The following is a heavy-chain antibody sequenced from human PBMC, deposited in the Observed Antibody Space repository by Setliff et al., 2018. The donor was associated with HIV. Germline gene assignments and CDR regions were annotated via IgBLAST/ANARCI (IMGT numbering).Heavy chain of an antibody. Sequence: ASVKVSCKAPGYTFTSYGISWVRQAPGQGLEWMGWISAYNGNTNYAQKLQGRVTMTTDTSTSTAYMELRSLRSDDTAVYYCARGSTAVNYYYYYIDVWGKGTTVTVSS. V-gene: IGHV1-18*01. CDR2: ISAYNGNT. D-gene: IGHD2-2*01. J-gene: IGHJ6*03. CDR1: GYTFTSYG. CDR3: ARGSTAVNYYYYYIDV.